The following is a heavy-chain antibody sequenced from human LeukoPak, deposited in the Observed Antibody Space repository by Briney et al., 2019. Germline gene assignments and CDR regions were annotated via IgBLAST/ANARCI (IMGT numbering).Heavy chain of an antibody. J-gene: IGHJ3*02. D-gene: IGHD3-10*01. CDR1: GDSISSGGYY. Sequence: SQTLSLTCTVSGDSISSGGYYWNCIRQHPGKGLEWIGYIYYSGSTYYNPSLKSRVSMSVDTSKDHFSLKLSSVTAADTAVYYCARVEGSWAFDIWGQGTMVTVSS. V-gene: IGHV4-31*03. CDR2: IYYSGST. CDR3: ARVEGSWAFDI.